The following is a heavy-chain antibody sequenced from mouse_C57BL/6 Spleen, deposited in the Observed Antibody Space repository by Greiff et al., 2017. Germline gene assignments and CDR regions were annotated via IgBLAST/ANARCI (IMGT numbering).Heavy chain of an antibody. D-gene: IGHD2-3*01. CDR1: GYSITGDY. V-gene: IGHV3-8*01. CDR2: ISYSGST. CDR3: ARSYDGFMDY. J-gene: IGHJ4*01. Sequence: EVKLQESGPGLAKPSQTLSLTCSVTGYSITGDYWNWIRKFPGNKLEYMGYISYSGSTYYNPSLKSRISITRDTSKNQYYLQLNSVTTEDTATYYCARSYDGFMDYWGQGTSVTVSS.